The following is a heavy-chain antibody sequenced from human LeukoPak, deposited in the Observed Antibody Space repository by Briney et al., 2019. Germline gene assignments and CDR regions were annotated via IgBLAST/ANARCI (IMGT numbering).Heavy chain of an antibody. D-gene: IGHD3-22*01. Sequence: SVKVSCKASGGTFSSYTINWVRQAPGQGLEWMGRIIPFFAIVNRAQNFRGRVTITADKSTSTAYMELSSLRSEDTAVYYCVRDSLTSGYYFYWGQGTLVTVSS. J-gene: IGHJ4*02. CDR2: IIPFFAIV. CDR1: GGTFSSYT. CDR3: VRDSLTSGYYFY. V-gene: IGHV1-69*04.